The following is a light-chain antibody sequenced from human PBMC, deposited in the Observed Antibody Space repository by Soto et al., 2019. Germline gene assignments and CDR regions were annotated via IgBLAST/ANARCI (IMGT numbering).Light chain of an antibody. CDR3: QQYNNWPPWT. J-gene: IGKJ1*01. Sequence: EIVMTQSPATLSVSPGERATLSCRASQSVSSNLAWYQQKPGQAPWLLIYGASTRATGIPARFSGSGSGTEFTLTISSLHSEDFAVYTCQQYNNWPPWTFGQGTKVEIK. V-gene: IGKV3-15*01. CDR2: GAS. CDR1: QSVSSN.